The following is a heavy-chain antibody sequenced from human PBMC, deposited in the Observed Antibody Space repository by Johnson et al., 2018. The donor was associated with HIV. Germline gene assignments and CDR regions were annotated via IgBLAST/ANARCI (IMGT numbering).Heavy chain of an antibody. CDR3: AREVGAPLGYCSGGSCSGAFDI. CDR2: ISYDGSNK. Sequence: QVQLVESGGGVVQPGRSLRLSCAASGFTFSSYAMHWVRQAPGKGLEWVAVISYDGSNKYYADSVKGRFTIYRDNSKNTLYLQMNILRAEDTAVYYCAREVGAPLGYCSGGSCSGAFDIWGQGTMVTVSS. V-gene: IGHV3-30-3*01. J-gene: IGHJ3*02. D-gene: IGHD2-15*01. CDR1: GFTFSSYA.